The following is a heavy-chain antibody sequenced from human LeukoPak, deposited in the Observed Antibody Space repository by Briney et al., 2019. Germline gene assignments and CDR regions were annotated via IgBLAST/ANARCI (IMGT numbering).Heavy chain of an antibody. CDR3: ARAWGSYRYNFDY. V-gene: IGHV1-69*05. Sequence: GASVKVSCKASGGTFSSYAISWVRQAPGQGLEWMGGIIPIFGTANYAQKFQGRVTITTDESTSTAYMELSSLRSEDTAVYYCARAWGSYRYNFDYWGQGTLVTVSS. J-gene: IGHJ4*02. CDR1: GGTFSSYA. D-gene: IGHD3-16*02. CDR2: IIPIFGTA.